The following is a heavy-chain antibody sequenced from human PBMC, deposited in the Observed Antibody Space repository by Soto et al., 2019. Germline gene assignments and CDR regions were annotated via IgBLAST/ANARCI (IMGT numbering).Heavy chain of an antibody. V-gene: IGHV3-48*03. Sequence: PGGSLRLSCAASGFTFSSYEMNWVRQAPGKGLEWVSYISSSGSTIYYADSVKGRFTISRDNAKNSLYLQMNSLRAGDTAVYYCASLYYYDSSGYYSEYNWFDPWGQGTLVTVSS. CDR3: ASLYYYDSSGYYSEYNWFDP. CDR1: GFTFSSYE. D-gene: IGHD3-22*01. CDR2: ISSSGSTI. J-gene: IGHJ5*02.